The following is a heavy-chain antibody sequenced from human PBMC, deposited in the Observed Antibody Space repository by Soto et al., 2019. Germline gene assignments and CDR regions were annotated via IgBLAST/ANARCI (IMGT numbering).Heavy chain of an antibody. Sequence: PGGSLRLSCAASGFTFSTYAMSWVRQAPGKGLEWVSTISGSGGSTFYADSVKGRFTISRDNPKNTLYLQMNSLRAEDTAIYYCAKDQAGRYPAEGPFDYWGQGTLVTVSS. CDR3: AKDQAGRYPAEGPFDY. V-gene: IGHV3-23*01. J-gene: IGHJ4*02. D-gene: IGHD6-19*01. CDR2: ISGSGGST. CDR1: GFTFSTYA.